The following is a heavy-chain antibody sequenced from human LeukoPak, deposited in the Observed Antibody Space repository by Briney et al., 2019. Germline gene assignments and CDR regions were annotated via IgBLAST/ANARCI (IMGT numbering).Heavy chain of an antibody. CDR2: ISSSSSYI. D-gene: IGHD4-17*01. CDR3: ARARDGDYWSDFDY. CDR1: GFTFSSYS. V-gene: IGHV3-21*01. Sequence: GGSLRLSCAASGFTFSSYSMNWVRQAPGKGLEWVSSISSSSSYIYYADSVKGRFTIPRDNAKNSLYLQMNSLRAEDTAVYYCARARDGDYWSDFDYWGQGTLVTVSS. J-gene: IGHJ4*02.